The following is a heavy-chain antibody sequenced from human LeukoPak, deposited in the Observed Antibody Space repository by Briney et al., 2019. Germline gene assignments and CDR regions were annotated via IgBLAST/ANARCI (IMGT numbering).Heavy chain of an antibody. CDR1: GFSFSSFS. J-gene: IGHJ4*02. D-gene: IGHD3-22*01. Sequence: GGSLRLSCAASGFSFSSFSMSWVRQAPGKGLDWVSGISNSGGTTHYADSVKGRFTISRDNSKNTLYLQVNSLRAEDTAVYYCAKRPYYYDSSGYRYFDYWGQGTLVTVPS. V-gene: IGHV3-23*01. CDR2: ISNSGGTT. CDR3: AKRPYYYDSSGYRYFDY.